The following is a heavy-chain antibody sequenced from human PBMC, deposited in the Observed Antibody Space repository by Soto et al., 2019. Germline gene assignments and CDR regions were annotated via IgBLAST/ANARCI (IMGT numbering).Heavy chain of an antibody. Sequence: QLQLQESGPGLVKPSETLSLTCTVSGGSFSSSSYYWGWIRQPPGKGLEWIGSGYYSGSTYYNPSLKSRVTMSVVTSKNLFSLKLSSVTAADTAGYYCARQLSGSQHAYYDGVDVWGRGTTVTVSS. CDR3: ARQLSGSQHAYYDGVDV. V-gene: IGHV4-39*01. D-gene: IGHD1-26*01. CDR2: GYYSGST. J-gene: IGHJ6*02. CDR1: GGSFSSSSYY.